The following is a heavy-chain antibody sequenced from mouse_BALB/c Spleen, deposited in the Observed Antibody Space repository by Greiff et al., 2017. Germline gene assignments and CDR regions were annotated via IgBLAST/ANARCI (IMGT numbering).Heavy chain of an antibody. Sequence: VQLQQSGAELVKPGASVKLSCTASGFNIKDTYMHWVKQRPEQGLEWIGRIDPANGNTKYDPKFPCKATITADTSSNTAYLQLISLTSEDTAVYYCARGGYGPWFAYWGQGTLVTVSA. J-gene: IGHJ3*01. D-gene: IGHD1-1*02. CDR1: GFNIKDTY. CDR2: IDPANGNT. V-gene: IGHV14-3*02. CDR3: ARGGYGPWFAY.